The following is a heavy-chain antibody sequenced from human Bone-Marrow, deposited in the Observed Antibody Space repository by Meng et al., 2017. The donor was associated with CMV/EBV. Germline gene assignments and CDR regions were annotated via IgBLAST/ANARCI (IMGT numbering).Heavy chain of an antibody. D-gene: IGHD2-2*02. CDR1: GGSISSYY. CDR3: ARDHIGCSSTSCYTYFDY. Sequence: SETLSLTCTVSGGSISSYYWSWIRQPPGKGLEWIGYIYYSGSTNYSPSLKSRVTISVDTSKNQFSLKLSSVTAADTAVYYCARDHIGCSSTSCYTYFDYWGQGTLVTVSS. J-gene: IGHJ4*02. CDR2: IYYSGST. V-gene: IGHV4-59*01.